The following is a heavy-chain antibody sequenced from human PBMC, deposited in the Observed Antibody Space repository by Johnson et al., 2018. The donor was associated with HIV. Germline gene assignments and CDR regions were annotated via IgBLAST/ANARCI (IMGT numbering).Heavy chain of an antibody. D-gene: IGHD3-22*01. Sequence: VQLVESGGGVVRPGGSLRLSCAASGFTFDYGMSWVRQAPGKGLEWVSGINWNGGSTGYVDSVKGRFTISRDNAKNSLYLQMNSLRAEDTALYYCARAFLSHYYDSSGPVDIWGQGTMVTVSS. V-gene: IGHV3-20*04. J-gene: IGHJ3*02. CDR2: INWNGGST. CDR1: GFTFDYG. CDR3: ARAFLSHYYDSSGPVDI.